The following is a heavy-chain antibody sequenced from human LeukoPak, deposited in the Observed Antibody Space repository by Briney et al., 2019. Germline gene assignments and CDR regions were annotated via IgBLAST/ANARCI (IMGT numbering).Heavy chain of an antibody. J-gene: IGHJ4*02. D-gene: IGHD7-27*01. Sequence: PGGSLRLSCAASGFTFSSYGMHWVRQAPGKGLEWVAFIRYDGSNKYYADSVKGRFSISRDNAQNSLSLQMNSLSADDTAVYYCARLGATSSGKYYFDYWGQGTLVTVSS. CDR3: ARLGATSSGKYYFDY. CDR1: GFTFSSYG. V-gene: IGHV3-30*02. CDR2: IRYDGSNK.